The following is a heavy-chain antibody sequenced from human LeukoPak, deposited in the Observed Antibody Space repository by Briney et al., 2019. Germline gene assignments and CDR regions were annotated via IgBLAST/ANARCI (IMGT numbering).Heavy chain of an antibody. CDR1: GFTFSSYS. Sequence: GGSLRLSCAASGFTFSSYSMNWVRQAPGKGLEWVSSISSSSSYIYYADSVKGRFTISRDSAENSLYLQMNSLRAEDTAVYYCARDEGDFERVGYMDVWGKGTTVTVSS. V-gene: IGHV3-21*01. J-gene: IGHJ6*03. CDR3: ARDEGDFERVGYMDV. D-gene: IGHD3-16*01. CDR2: ISSSSSYI.